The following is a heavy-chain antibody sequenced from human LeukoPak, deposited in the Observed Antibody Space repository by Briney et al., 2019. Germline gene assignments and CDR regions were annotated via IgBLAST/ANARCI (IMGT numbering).Heavy chain of an antibody. D-gene: IGHD3-3*01. CDR2: IRYDGSNK. Sequence: GGSLRLSCAASGFTFSSYGMHWVRQAPGKGLEWVAFIRYDGSNKYYADSVKGRFTISRDNSKNTLYLQMNSLRAEDTAVYYCAKGVVFWSGNADYWGQGTLVTVSS. CDR3: AKGVVFWSGNADY. CDR1: GFTFSSYG. J-gene: IGHJ4*02. V-gene: IGHV3-30*02.